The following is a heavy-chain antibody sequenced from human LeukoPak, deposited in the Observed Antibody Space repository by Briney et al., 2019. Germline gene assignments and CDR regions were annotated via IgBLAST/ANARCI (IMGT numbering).Heavy chain of an antibody. Sequence: ASVKVSCKASGYTFTSYDINWVRQATGQGLEWMGWMNPNSGNTGYAQKFQGRVTMTRNTSISTAYMELSSLRSEDTAVYYCARDNKAAMVRPTMVRVSGGFDPWGQGTLVTVSS. D-gene: IGHD3-10*01. CDR1: GYTFTSYD. CDR2: MNPNSGNT. J-gene: IGHJ5*02. V-gene: IGHV1-8*01. CDR3: ARDNKAAMVRPTMVRVSGGFDP.